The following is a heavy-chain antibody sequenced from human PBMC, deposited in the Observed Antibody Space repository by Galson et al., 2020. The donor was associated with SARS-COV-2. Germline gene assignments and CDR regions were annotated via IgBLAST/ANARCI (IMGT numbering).Heavy chain of an antibody. CDR3: TRSRYNTGRGYFYYGMDV. J-gene: IGHJ6*02. V-gene: IGHV4-34*01. CDR2: INHSGST. D-gene: IGHD6-19*01. Sequence: SETLSLTCAVSGGSFSDYYWSWIRHPPGKGLEWMGEINHSGSTNYNPSLKSRITISIDTSKNQFSLKLSLVTAADTAVYYCTRSRYNTGRGYFYYGMDVWGLGTTVTVSS. CDR1: GGSFSDYY.